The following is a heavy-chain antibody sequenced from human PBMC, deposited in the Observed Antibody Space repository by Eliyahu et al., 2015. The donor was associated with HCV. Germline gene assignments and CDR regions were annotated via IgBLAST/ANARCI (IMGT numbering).Heavy chain of an antibody. V-gene: IGHV3-30*07. J-gene: IGHJ3*02. Sequence: RFTISRDNSKNTLYLQMNSLRAEDTAVYYCARDRWADDYYDSSTPHAFDIWGQGTMVTVSS. D-gene: IGHD3-22*01. CDR3: ARDRWADDYYDSSTPHAFDI.